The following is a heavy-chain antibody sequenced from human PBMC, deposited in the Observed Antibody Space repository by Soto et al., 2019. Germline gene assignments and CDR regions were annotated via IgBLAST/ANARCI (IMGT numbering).Heavy chain of an antibody. J-gene: IGHJ4*02. CDR2: ISYDGSNK. CDR3: AKDRFRIAVAAPFDY. Sequence: QVQLVESGGGVVQPGRPLRLSCAASGFTFSSYGMHWVRQAPGKGLEWVAVISYDGSNKYYADSVKGRFTISRDNSKNTLYLQMNSLRAEDTAVYYCAKDRFRIAVAAPFDYWGQGTLVTVSS. CDR1: GFTFSSYG. V-gene: IGHV3-30*18. D-gene: IGHD6-19*01.